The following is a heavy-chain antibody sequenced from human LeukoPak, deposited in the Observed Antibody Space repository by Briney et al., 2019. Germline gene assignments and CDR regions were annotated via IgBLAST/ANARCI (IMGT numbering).Heavy chain of an antibody. CDR2: IYYTGST. D-gene: IGHD6-13*01. Sequence: SETLSLTCKVSGGSISDNNYYWAWIRQPQGKGLEWIGTIYYTGSTYYNTSLKSRVTISVDTSKNQFSLKLSSVTAADTAVYYCARDSSRSYWGQGTLVTVSS. V-gene: IGHV4-39*01. CDR1: GGSISDNNYY. CDR3: ARDSSRSY. J-gene: IGHJ4*02.